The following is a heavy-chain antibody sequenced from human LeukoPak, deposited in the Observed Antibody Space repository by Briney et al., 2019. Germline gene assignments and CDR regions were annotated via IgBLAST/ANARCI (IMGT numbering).Heavy chain of an antibody. Sequence: GGSLRLTCAASGFSFNDCTMNWVRQAPGKGLEWVAVISNDGTTYYIDSVKGRFTISRDNSKNTLYLQMNGLRAEDTAVYFCAKRVINNPFDNWGQGTLVTVSS. J-gene: IGHJ4*02. CDR3: AKRVINNPFDN. CDR2: ISNDGTT. CDR1: GFSFNDCT. D-gene: IGHD2/OR15-2a*01. V-gene: IGHV3-23*01.